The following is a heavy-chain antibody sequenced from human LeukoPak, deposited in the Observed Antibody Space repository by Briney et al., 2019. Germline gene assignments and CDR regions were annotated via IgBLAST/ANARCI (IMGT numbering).Heavy chain of an antibody. CDR3: ASPIALGWLQGIAY. Sequence: GGSLRLSCAASGFTFSSYAMHWVRQAPGKGLEWVAVISYDGSNKYYADSVKGRFTISRDNSKNTVYLQMNSLRVEDTAIYYCASPIALGWLQGIAYWGQGTLVIVSS. D-gene: IGHD5-12*01. J-gene: IGHJ4*02. CDR1: GFTFSSYA. V-gene: IGHV3-30-3*01. CDR2: ISYDGSNK.